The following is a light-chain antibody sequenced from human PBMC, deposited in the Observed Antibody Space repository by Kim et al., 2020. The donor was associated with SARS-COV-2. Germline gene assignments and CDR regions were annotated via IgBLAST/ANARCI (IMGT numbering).Light chain of an antibody. CDR1: QSVGRF. Sequence: EIVLTQSPATLSLSPGERATLSCRASQSVGRFLAWYQQKPGQAPRLLIYDTSNRATDIPARFSGSGSGTDFTLTIDSLEAEDFAVYYCQQRDSWPPYTFGQGTKLEIK. V-gene: IGKV3-11*01. J-gene: IGKJ2*01. CDR3: QQRDSWPPYT. CDR2: DTS.